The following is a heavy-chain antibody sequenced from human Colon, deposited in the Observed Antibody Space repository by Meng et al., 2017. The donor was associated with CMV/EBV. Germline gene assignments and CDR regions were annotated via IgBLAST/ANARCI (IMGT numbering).Heavy chain of an antibody. CDR1: GFNFSDYY. CDR2: ITNSGITT. V-gene: IGHV3-11*01. Sequence: GGSLRLSCAASGFNFSDYYMSWIRQAPGKGLDWISYITNSGITTYYADSVRDRFTISRDNAKNSLYLQMNSLRADDTAVYNCARGGEMNHDYWGQGTLVTVSS. D-gene: IGHD1-14*01. J-gene: IGHJ4*02. CDR3: ARGGEMNHDY.